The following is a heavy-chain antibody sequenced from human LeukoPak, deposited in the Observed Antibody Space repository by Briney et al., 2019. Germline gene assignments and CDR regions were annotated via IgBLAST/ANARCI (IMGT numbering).Heavy chain of an antibody. CDR2: IYPGDSGT. J-gene: IGHJ4*02. D-gene: IGHD5-18*01. CDR1: GSTFTSYW. CDR3: ARLRQLWTLDY. V-gene: IGHV5-51*01. Sequence: GASLEISCQASGSTFTSYWIGWARQLPGKGLEWVGIIYPGDSGTRYSTSFQGQFTISAAKSTSPAYLQWSSLKSSDTAMYYCARLRQLWTLDYWGQGTLVTVSS.